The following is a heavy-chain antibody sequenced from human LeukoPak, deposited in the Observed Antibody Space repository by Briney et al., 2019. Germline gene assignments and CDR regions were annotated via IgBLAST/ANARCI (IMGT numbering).Heavy chain of an antibody. CDR1: GGPFSGYY. CDR3: ARGPSRSTARKYYYGMDV. D-gene: IGHD2-2*01. CDR2: INHSGST. V-gene: IGHV4-34*01. J-gene: IGHJ6*02. Sequence: SETLSLTCAVYGGPFSGYYWSWIRQPPGKGLEWIGEINHSGSTNYNPSLKSRVTISVDTSKNQFSLKLSSVTAADTAVYYCARGPSRSTARKYYYGMDVWGQGTTVTVSS.